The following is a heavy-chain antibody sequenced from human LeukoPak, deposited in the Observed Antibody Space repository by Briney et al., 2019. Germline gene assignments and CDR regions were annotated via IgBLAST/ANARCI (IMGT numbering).Heavy chain of an antibody. J-gene: IGHJ4*02. CDR2: ISGSGGST. CDR1: GFTFSSCA. D-gene: IGHD2-2*01. V-gene: IGHV3-23*01. Sequence: PGGSLRLSCAASGFTFSSCAMSWVRQAPGKGLEWVSAISGSGGSTYYADSVKGRFTISRDNSKNTLYLQMNSLRAEDTAVYYCAKGYCSSTSCRGDYWGQGTLVTVSS. CDR3: AKGYCSSTSCRGDY.